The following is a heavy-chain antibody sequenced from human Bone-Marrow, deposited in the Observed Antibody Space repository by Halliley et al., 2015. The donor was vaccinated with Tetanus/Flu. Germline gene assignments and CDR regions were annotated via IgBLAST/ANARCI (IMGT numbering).Heavy chain of an antibody. D-gene: IGHD5-12*01. V-gene: IGHV3-7*03. CDR2: IRQDGGET. Sequence: IRQDGGETFYGDSVKGRFTISRDNAATSLFLQMNDLRAEDTALYYCAGPKDYSGYPYYLDFWGQGTLVTVSS. CDR3: AGPKDYSGYPYYLDF. J-gene: IGHJ4*02.